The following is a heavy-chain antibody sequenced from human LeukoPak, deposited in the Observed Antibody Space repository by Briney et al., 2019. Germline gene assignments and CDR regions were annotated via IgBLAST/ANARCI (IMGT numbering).Heavy chain of an antibody. Sequence: SVKVSCKASGGTFITYAIGWVRQAPGQGLEWMGGIIPIFGTANYAQKFEDRVTLTADESTNTAYMELNSLRSEDTAVYYCARDIDYYGSGSYYPLCYWGQGTLVTVSS. CDR2: IIPIFGTA. D-gene: IGHD3-10*01. J-gene: IGHJ4*02. CDR1: GGTFITYA. V-gene: IGHV1-69*13. CDR3: ARDIDYYGSGSYYPLCY.